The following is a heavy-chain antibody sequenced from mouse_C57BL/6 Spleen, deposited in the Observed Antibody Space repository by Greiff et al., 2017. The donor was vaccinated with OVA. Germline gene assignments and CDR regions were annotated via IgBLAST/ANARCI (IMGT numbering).Heavy chain of an antibody. CDR1: GYSITSGYY. J-gene: IGHJ4*01. D-gene: IGHD2-2*01. CDR2: ISYDGSN. V-gene: IGHV3-6*01. Sequence: EVKLLESGPGLVKPSQSLSLTCSVTGYSITSGYYWNWIRQFPGNKLEWMGYISYDGSNNYNPSLKNRISITRDTSKNQFFLKLNSVTTEDTATYYCARDGYDSYYAMDYWGQGTSVTVSS. CDR3: ARDGYDSYYAMDY.